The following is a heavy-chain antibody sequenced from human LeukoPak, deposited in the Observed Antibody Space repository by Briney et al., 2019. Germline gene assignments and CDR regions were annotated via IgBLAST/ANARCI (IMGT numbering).Heavy chain of an antibody. Sequence: GASVKVSCKASGYTLTSYGISWVRQAPGQGLEWMGWISGYNGNTNYAQKLQGRVTMTTDTSTNTAYMELRSLRSDDTAVYYCARADIRAIASSGWYGFDYWGQGTLVTVPS. D-gene: IGHD6-19*01. CDR3: ARADIRAIASSGWYGFDY. J-gene: IGHJ4*02. V-gene: IGHV1-18*01. CDR2: ISGYNGNT. CDR1: GYTLTSYG.